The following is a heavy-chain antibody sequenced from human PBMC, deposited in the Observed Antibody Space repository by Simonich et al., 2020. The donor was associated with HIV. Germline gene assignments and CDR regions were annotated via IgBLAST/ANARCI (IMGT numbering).Heavy chain of an antibody. D-gene: IGHD6-13*01. CDR3: ARGGIAAAGTGWHFDL. CDR1: GFSFSSYA. V-gene: IGHV3-30*07. J-gene: IGHJ2*01. Sequence: QVQLVESGGGVVQPGRSLRLSCAASGFSFSSYAMDWVRQAPGKGLEVMAVKSKDGRNKYYADSVKGRFTISRDNSKNTLYVQMNSLRAEDTAVYSCARGGIAAAGTGWHFDLWGRGTLVTVSS. CDR2: KSKDGRNK.